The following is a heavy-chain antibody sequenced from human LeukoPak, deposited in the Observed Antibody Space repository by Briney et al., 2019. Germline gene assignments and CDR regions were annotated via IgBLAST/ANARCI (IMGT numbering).Heavy chain of an antibody. J-gene: IGHJ4*02. V-gene: IGHV4-4*07. CDR1: GGSISTNHY. Sequence: APETLSLTCTVSGGSISTNHYWNWIRQPAGKGLEWIGRIYISGSTNYNPSLQSRITVSVDTSKNQFSLKLSSVTAADTAVYYCARESPHYYDSSGFSDYWGQGTLVTVSS. CDR2: IYISGST. D-gene: IGHD3-22*01. CDR3: ARESPHYYDSSGFSDY.